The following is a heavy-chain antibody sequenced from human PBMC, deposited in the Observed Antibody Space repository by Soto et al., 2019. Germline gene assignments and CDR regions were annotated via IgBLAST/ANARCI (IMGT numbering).Heavy chain of an antibody. V-gene: IGHV1-2*02. Sequence: QVQLVQSGADVKTPGASVRVSCKASGYTFTGYYVHWVREAPGQGLEWMGWSNPETGGTSYAQKFQGRVTLSRDTSINTAYLELSRLRFDDAAVYVCARERYHFISDGMDVGGQGTTVTVSS. CDR1: GYTFTGYY. J-gene: IGHJ6*02. CDR3: ARERYHFISDGMDV. CDR2: SNPETGGT. D-gene: IGHD2-2*01.